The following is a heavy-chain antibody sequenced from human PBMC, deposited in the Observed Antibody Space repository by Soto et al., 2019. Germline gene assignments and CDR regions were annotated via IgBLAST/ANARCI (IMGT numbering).Heavy chain of an antibody. V-gene: IGHV4-34*01. CDR2: IDHGGTA. CDR3: ARALKYCSGGTCYVPYFQH. CDR1: GGSFSGYY. J-gene: IGHJ1*01. Sequence: SETLSLSCAVYGGSFSGYYWSWIRRPPGKGLEWIGEIDHGGTANYNPSLKSRLTMSIDTSKSQFYMKLSSVTAADTAVYYCARALKYCSGGTCYVPYFQHWGQGTLVTVSS. D-gene: IGHD2-15*01.